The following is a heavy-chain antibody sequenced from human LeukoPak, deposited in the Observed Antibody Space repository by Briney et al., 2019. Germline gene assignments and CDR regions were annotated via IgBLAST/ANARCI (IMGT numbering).Heavy chain of an antibody. J-gene: IGHJ4*02. Sequence: GASVKVSCKASGYTFDSCGITWVRQAPGQGLEWVGWISPYTGKTDYGQKFQGRVTMTTDTSTSTAYMELTSLRSDDTAVYYCARDDSRITGTTDSWGQGTLVTVSS. V-gene: IGHV1-18*01. CDR3: ARDDSRITGTTDS. CDR1: GYTFDSCG. D-gene: IGHD1-7*01. CDR2: ISPYTGKT.